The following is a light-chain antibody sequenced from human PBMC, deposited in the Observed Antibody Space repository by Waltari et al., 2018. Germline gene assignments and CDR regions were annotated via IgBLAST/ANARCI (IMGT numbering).Light chain of an antibody. CDR3: QQFNSFPWT. V-gene: IGKV1-5*03. J-gene: IGKJ1*01. CDR1: QTISTW. Sequence: DIQMTQSPSILSASVGYRVTITCRASQTISTWLAWYQQKPGKAPKLLIYKASTLESGVPSRFSGSGSGTEFTLTISSLQPGDFATYYCQQFNSFPWTFGHGTKVEIK. CDR2: KAS.